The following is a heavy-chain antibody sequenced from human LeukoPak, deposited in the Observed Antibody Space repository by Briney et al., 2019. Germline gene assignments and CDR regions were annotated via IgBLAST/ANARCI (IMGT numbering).Heavy chain of an antibody. CDR2: ISGSGGST. CDR3: AKDTRVYYYGSGSYWGFDY. CDR1: GFTFSSYA. D-gene: IGHD3-10*01. Sequence: PGGSLRLSCAASGFTFSSYAMSWVRQAPGKGLEWVSAISGSGGSTYYADSVKGRFTISRDNSKNTLYLQMNSLRAEDTAVYYCAKDTRVYYYGSGSYWGFDYWGQGTLVTVSS. J-gene: IGHJ4*02. V-gene: IGHV3-23*01.